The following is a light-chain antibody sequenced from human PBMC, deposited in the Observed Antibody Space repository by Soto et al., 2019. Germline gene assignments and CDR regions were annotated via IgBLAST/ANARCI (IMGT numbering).Light chain of an antibody. CDR1: RTDVGGYNF. CDR3: CSYVGSKTYV. CDR2: EVS. J-gene: IGLJ1*01. V-gene: IGLV2-14*01. Sequence: QSALTQPASVSGSPGQSITISCTGTRTDVGGYNFVSWYQQHPGKAPKLIIYEVSNRPSGVSNRFSGSKSDNTASLTISGLQAEDEAGYYCCSYVGSKTYVFGTGTKVTVL.